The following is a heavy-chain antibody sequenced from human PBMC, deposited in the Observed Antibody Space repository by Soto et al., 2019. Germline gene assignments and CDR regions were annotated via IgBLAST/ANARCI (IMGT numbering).Heavy chain of an antibody. J-gene: IGHJ4*02. D-gene: IGHD3-22*01. Sequence: PSETLSLTCTVSGDSISSGGHYWSWIRQHPGKGLEWIGSCHNSGVTYYNPSLKSRATVDMSKNQISLKLSSVTAADTALYYCATTSSGYPYWGRGTLVTVSS. CDR2: CHNSGVT. CDR3: ATTSSGYPY. V-gene: IGHV4-39*01. CDR1: GDSISSGGHY.